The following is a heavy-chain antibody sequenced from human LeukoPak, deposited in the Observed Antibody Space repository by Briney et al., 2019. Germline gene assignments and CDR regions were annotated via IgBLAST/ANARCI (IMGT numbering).Heavy chain of an antibody. V-gene: IGHV1-69*04. CDR1: GYTFTSYY. D-gene: IGHD2-15*01. CDR2: IIPIVGIA. J-gene: IGHJ5*02. CDR3: ARGYCSGGTQLCWFDP. Sequence: GASVKVSCKASGYTFTSYYMHWVRQAPGQGLEWMGRIIPIVGIANYAQKLQGRVTITADESTSTAYMELSSLRSEDTAVYYCARGYCSGGTQLCWFDPWGQGTLVTVSS.